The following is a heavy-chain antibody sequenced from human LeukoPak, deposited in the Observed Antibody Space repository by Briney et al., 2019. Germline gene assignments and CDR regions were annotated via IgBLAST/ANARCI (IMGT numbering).Heavy chain of an antibody. CDR3: ASRGPYSTPSGADY. D-gene: IGHD4-11*01. Sequence: GGSLRLSCAASGFTFSSYSMNWVRQAPGKRLEWVSSISSSSSYIYYADSVKGRFTISRDNAKNSLYLQMNSLRAEDTAVYYCASRGPYSTPSGADYWGQGTLVTVSS. J-gene: IGHJ4*02. CDR1: GFTFSSYS. V-gene: IGHV3-21*01. CDR2: ISSSSSYI.